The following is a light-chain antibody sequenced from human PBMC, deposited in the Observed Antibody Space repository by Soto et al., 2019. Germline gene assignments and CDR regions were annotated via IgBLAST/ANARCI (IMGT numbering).Light chain of an antibody. J-gene: IGLJ1*01. Sequence: QSALTQPPSVSGSPGQSVTISCTGTSSDVGHYNRVSWYQQPLGTAPKLMIYEVTNRPSGVPDRFSGSKSGNTASLIISGLQAEDEADYYCSSYTTSSTYVFGPGTKLTVL. CDR1: SSDVGHYNR. V-gene: IGLV2-18*02. CDR2: EVT. CDR3: SSYTTSSTYV.